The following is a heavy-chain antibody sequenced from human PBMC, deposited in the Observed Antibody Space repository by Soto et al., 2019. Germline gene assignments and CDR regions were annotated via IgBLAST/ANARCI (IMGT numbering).Heavy chain of an antibody. CDR2: IIPIFGTA. CDR3: ARSDYYGSGSYYSFDF. CDR1: GGTFSSYA. J-gene: IGHJ4*02. D-gene: IGHD3-10*01. Sequence: SVKVSCKVSGGTFSSYAISWVRQAPGQGLEWMGGIIPIFGTANYAQKFQGRVTITADKSTSTAYMELSSLRSEDTAVYYCARSDYYGSGSYYSFDFWGQGILVTVSS. V-gene: IGHV1-69*06.